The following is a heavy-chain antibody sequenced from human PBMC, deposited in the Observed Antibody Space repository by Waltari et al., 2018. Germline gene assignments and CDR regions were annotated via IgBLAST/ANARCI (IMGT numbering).Heavy chain of an antibody. J-gene: IGHJ4*02. CDR3: ARHLYSIDYLELGN. Sequence: EVHLLESGGGLAQPGGSLRLSCAASGFNFISYAMSWVRQAPGKGREWVSGISDSGVITKYADSVKGRFTVSRDNSKNVVFLQLNSLRAEDTAIYYCARHLYSIDYLELGNWGQGTLVTVSS. CDR2: ISDSGVIT. CDR1: GFNFISYA. V-gene: IGHV3-23*01. D-gene: IGHD3-22*01.